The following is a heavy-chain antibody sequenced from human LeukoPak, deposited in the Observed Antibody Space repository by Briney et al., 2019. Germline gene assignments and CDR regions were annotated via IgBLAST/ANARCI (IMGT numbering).Heavy chain of an antibody. CDR2: ISSSGSSI. CDR1: GFSFSDYY. CDR3: ARARGGYNSGAFDI. V-gene: IGHV3-11*04. D-gene: IGHD5-24*01. J-gene: IGHJ3*02. Sequence: GGSLRLSCAASGFSFSDYYMTWIRQAPGKGLEWISYISSSGSSIYYADSVKGRFTISRDNAKNSLYLQMNSLRAEDTAVYYRARARGGYNSGAFDIWGQGTMVTVSS.